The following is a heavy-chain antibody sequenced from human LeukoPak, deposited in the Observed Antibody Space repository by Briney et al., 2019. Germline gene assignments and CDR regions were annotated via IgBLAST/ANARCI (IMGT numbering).Heavy chain of an antibody. CDR2: LNPNSGIT. D-gene: IGHD4-17*01. V-gene: IGHV1-2*02. Sequence: GASVKVSCEASVYIFTGYYIHWVRQAPGQGLEWMGWLNPNSGITNYAQRFQGRVTMTRDTSISTAYMEVTALRSDDTAIFYCARNGDDGTGYHGVDVWGPGTTVNVFS. J-gene: IGHJ6*02. CDR1: VYIFTGYY. CDR3: ARNGDDGTGYHGVDV.